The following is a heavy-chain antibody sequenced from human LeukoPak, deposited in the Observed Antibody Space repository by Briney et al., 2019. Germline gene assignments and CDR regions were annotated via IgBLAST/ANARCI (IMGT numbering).Heavy chain of an antibody. D-gene: IGHD5-18*01. CDR3: AKDVNTTMIGYMDV. J-gene: IGHJ6*03. V-gene: IGHV4-30-2*01. CDR2: VFHSRST. Sequence: SETLSLTCTVSGVSISSGAYYWSWIRQPPGKGLEWIGYVFHSRSTYYNPSLKSRVTISVDRSNNQFSLKLTSVTAADTAVYFCAKDVNTTMIGYMDVWGKGTTVTVSS. CDR1: GVSISSGAYY.